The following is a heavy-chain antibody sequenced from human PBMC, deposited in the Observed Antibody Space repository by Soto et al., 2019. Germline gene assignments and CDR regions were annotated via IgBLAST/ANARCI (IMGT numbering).Heavy chain of an antibody. Sequence: QVQLVQSGAEVKKPGSSVKVSCKASGGTFSSYAISWVRQAPGQGLEWMGGFIPIFGTANYAQKFQGRVTITADESTSTAYMELSSLRSEDTAVYYCARTTMVRGVIITELPYYYGMDVWGQGTTVTVSS. CDR1: GGTFSSYA. V-gene: IGHV1-69*01. J-gene: IGHJ6*02. CDR2: FIPIFGTA. CDR3: ARTTMVRGVIITELPYYYGMDV. D-gene: IGHD3-10*01.